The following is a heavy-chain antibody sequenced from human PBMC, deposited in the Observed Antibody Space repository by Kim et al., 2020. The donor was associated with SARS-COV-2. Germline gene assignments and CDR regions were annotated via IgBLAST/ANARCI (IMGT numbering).Heavy chain of an antibody. J-gene: IGHJ6*02. CDR3: AKDIRSHNYDILTGYGMDV. D-gene: IGHD3-9*01. V-gene: IGHV3-9*01. Sequence: GRFTISRDNAKNSLYLQMNSLRAEDTALYYCAKDIRSHNYDILTGYGMDVWGQGTTVTVSS.